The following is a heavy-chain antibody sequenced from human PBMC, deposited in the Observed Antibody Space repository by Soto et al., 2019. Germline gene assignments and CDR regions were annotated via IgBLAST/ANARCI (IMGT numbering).Heavy chain of an antibody. CDR1: GGTFSSYA. CDR2: IIPIFGTA. J-gene: IGHJ4*02. Sequence: GASVKVSCKASGGTFSSYAISWVRQAPGQGLEWMGGIIPIFGTANYAQKFQGRVTITADESTSTAYMELSSLRSEDTAVYYCASWDWNYDSSAPAVPLDYWGQGTLVTVSS. CDR3: ASWDWNYDSSAPAVPLDY. D-gene: IGHD3-22*01. V-gene: IGHV1-69*13.